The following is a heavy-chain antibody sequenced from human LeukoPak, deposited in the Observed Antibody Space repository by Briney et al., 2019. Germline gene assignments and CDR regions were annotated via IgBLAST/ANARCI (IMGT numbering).Heavy chain of an antibody. CDR2: IYIGGDT. Sequence: PGRSLRLSCAPSGLTLSPYWMHWVRHAPGKRVEWVSLIYIGGDTYYAASVKGRFTISRENSKNTLYLQMNSLTAEDTAVYYCARTFLSGDGSKVGYFDYWGQGTLVTVSS. D-gene: IGHD5-24*01. V-gene: IGHV3-53*01. CDR1: GLTLSPYW. J-gene: IGHJ4*02. CDR3: ARTFLSGDGSKVGYFDY.